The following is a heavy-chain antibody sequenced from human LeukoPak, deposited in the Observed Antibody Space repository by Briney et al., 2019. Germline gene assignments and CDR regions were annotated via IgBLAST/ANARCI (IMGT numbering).Heavy chain of an antibody. D-gene: IGHD3-16*01. Sequence: GGSLRLSCVASGFTFTDHPMNWVRQAPGKGLEWISYIGGDGIAFYADSVKGRFTASKDDARKSMYLQMDSLRVEDTAVYYCAKDRANWAIDDWGQGTQVTVSS. CDR1: GFTFTDHP. J-gene: IGHJ4*02. V-gene: IGHV3-69-1*01. CDR2: IGGDGIA. CDR3: AKDRANWAIDD.